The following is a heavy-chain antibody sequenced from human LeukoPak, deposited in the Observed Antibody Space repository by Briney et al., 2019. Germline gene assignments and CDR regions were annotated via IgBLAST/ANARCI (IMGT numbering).Heavy chain of an antibody. CDR3: AKGSSTSIDY. V-gene: IGHV3-33*06. J-gene: IGHJ4*02. Sequence: PGRSLRLSCAASGFTFSSYGMHWVRQAPGKGLEWVAVIWYDGSNKYYADSVKGRFTISRDNSKNTLYLQMNSLRAEDTAVHYCAKGSSTSIDYWGQGTLSPSPQ. D-gene: IGHD2-2*01. CDR1: GFTFSSYG. CDR2: IWYDGSNK.